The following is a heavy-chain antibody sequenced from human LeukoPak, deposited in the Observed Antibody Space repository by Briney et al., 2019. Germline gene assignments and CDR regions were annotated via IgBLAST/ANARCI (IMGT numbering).Heavy chain of an antibody. V-gene: IGHV4-34*01. D-gene: IGHD3-22*01. Sequence: SETLSLTCAVYGGSFSGYYWSWIRQPPGKGLEWIGEINHSGSTNYNPSLKRRVTISVDTSKNQFSLKLSSVTAADTAVYYCARGSGYGAFDIWGQGTMVTVSS. CDR2: INHSGST. CDR3: ARGSGYGAFDI. J-gene: IGHJ3*02. CDR1: GGSFSGYY.